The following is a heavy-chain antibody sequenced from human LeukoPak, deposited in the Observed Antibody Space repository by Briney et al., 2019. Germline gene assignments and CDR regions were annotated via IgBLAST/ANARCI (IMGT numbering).Heavy chain of an antibody. CDR1: GFTFDDYA. CDR3: ARGRYCSSTSCYDNFDY. Sequence: GGSLRLSCAASGFTFDDYAMHWVRQAPGKGLEWVSGISWNSGSIGYADSVKGRFTISRDNAKNTLYLQMNSLRAEDTAVYYCARGRYCSSTSCYDNFDYWGQGTLVTVSS. J-gene: IGHJ4*02. CDR2: ISWNSGSI. D-gene: IGHD2-2*01. V-gene: IGHV3-9*01.